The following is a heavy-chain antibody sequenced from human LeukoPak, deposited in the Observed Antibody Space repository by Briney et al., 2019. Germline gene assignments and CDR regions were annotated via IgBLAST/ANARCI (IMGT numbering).Heavy chain of an antibody. D-gene: IGHD2-2*01. V-gene: IGHV4-34*01. CDR3: ARDYCTSSSCWGWFDP. Sequence: SETLSLTCAVYGGSFSGYYWSWIRQPPGKGLEWIGEINHSGSTNYNPSLKGRVTISVDRSKNQFSLKLSSVTAADTAVYYCARDYCTSSSCWGWFDPWGQGTLVTVSS. CDR2: INHSGST. CDR1: GGSFSGYY. J-gene: IGHJ5*02.